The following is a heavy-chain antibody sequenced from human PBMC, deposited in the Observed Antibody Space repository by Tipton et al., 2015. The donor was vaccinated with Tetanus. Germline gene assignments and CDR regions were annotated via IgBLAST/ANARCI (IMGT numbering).Heavy chain of an antibody. Sequence: TLSLTCTVSGASFSSGDYYWSWIRKPPGKGLEWIGYVYYTGSTNHNPSLKSRVTISMDRSKNQISLQLTSVTAADTAVYFCAGVTAQRTELYFDHWGQGTLVTVSS. V-gene: IGHV4-61*08. CDR2: VYYTGST. CDR1: GASFSSGDYY. J-gene: IGHJ4*02. D-gene: IGHD6-13*01. CDR3: AGVTAQRTELYFDH.